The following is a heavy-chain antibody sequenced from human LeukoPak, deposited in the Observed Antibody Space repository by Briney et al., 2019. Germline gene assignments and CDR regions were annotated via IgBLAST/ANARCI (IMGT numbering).Heavy chain of an antibody. J-gene: IGHJ3*02. V-gene: IGHV3-7*01. CDR1: GFTFSSYW. Sequence: GSLRLSCVASGFTFSSYWMTWVRQAPGKGLEWVANINKDGSAKEDSVKGRFTISRDNAKNSLYLQMNSLRVEDTAVYYCARDPYDFSGGYAYGAFDMWGQGTMVTVSS. CDR2: INKDGSA. CDR3: ARDPYDFSGGYAYGAFDM. D-gene: IGHD3-16*01.